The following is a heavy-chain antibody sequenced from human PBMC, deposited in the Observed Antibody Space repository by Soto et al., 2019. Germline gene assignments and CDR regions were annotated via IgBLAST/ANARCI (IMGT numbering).Heavy chain of an antibody. D-gene: IGHD1-26*01. J-gene: IGHJ4*02. CDR2: ISYDGSNK. CDR3: ARYSGKYQGPIDY. Sequence: QVQLVESGGGVVQPGRSLRLSCAASGFTFSHYGIHWVRQAPGKGLEWLAVISYDGSNKHYADSVKGRFTVSRDNSKNTLNLPMNSLRAEDTAVYFCARYSGKYQGPIDYWGQGTLVTVSS. V-gene: IGHV3-30*03. CDR1: GFTFSHYG.